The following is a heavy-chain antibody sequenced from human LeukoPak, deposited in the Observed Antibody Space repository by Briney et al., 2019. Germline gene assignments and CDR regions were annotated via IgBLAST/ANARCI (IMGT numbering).Heavy chain of an antibody. CDR2: IYYSGST. V-gene: IGHV4-59*01. J-gene: IGHJ4*02. CDR1: GGSISSYY. CDR3: TRGAAMLPEY. D-gene: IGHD2-2*01. Sequence: SETLSLTCTVSGGSISSYYWSWIRQPPGKGLEWIGYIYYSGSTNYNPSLKSRVTISVDTSKNQFSLKLSSVTAADTAIYYCTRGAAMLPEYWGQGSLVTVSS.